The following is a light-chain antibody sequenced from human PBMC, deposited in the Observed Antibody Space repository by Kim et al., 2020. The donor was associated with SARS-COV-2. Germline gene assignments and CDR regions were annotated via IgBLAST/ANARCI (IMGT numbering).Light chain of an antibody. CDR1: QSVGGTN. Sequence: PVERVTLACRASQSVGGTNLAWYQQKPGGAPRLLIYGASCRATGIPDKFSGSGSGTDFTLTINRLEPEDFAVYYCQQYDSSSRWTFGQGTKVDIK. CDR3: QQYDSSSRWT. J-gene: IGKJ1*01. V-gene: IGKV3-20*01. CDR2: GAS.